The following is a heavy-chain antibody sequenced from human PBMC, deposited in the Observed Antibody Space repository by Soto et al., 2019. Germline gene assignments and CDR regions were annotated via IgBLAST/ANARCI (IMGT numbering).Heavy chain of an antibody. D-gene: IGHD3-22*01. CDR1: GGSFSGYY. Sequence: SETLSLTCAVYGGSFSGYYWSWIRQPPGKGLEWIGEINHSGSTNYNPSLKSRVTISVDTSKNQFSLKLSSVTAADTAVYYCARGQGGYYYSHYYYGMDVWGQGTTVTVSS. CDR3: ARGQGGYYYSHYYYGMDV. CDR2: INHSGST. J-gene: IGHJ6*02. V-gene: IGHV4-34*01.